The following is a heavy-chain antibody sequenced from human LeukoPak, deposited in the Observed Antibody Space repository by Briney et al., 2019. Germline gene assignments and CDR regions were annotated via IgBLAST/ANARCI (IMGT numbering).Heavy chain of an antibody. D-gene: IGHD3-3*01. CDR1: GFTFSSYS. CDR2: IGSSSSYI. J-gene: IGHJ6*02. Sequence: GGSLRLSCAASGFTFSSYSMNWVRQAPGKGLEWVSSIGSSSSYIYYADSVKGRFTISRDNAKNSLYLQMNSLRAEDTAVYYCGVDFWSAEGYYYGMDVWGQGTTVTVSS. CDR3: GVDFWSAEGYYYGMDV. V-gene: IGHV3-21*01.